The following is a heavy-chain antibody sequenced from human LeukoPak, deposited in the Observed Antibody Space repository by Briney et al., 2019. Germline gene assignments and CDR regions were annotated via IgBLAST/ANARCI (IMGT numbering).Heavy chain of an antibody. V-gene: IGHV3-23*01. J-gene: IGHJ4*02. D-gene: IGHD3-10*01. CDR3: AKDLPGLEWFGE. Sequence: GGSLRLSCAASGFTFSNHAMSWVRQAPGKGLEWVSSISDSGGATYYVDSVKGRFTISRDNSKNTLFLQMTSLRADDTAVYYCAKDLPGLEWFGEWGQGILVTVSS. CDR1: GFTFSNHA. CDR2: ISDSGGAT.